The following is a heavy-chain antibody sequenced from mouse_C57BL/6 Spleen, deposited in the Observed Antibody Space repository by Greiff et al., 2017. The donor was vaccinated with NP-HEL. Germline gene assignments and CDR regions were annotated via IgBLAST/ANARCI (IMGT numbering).Heavy chain of an antibody. CDR3: ARGYGSSYGGAY. J-gene: IGHJ3*01. D-gene: IGHD1-1*01. Sequence: QVQLQQSGAELVRPGTSVKVSCKASGYAFTNYLIEWVKQRPGQGLEWIGVINPGSGGTNYNEKFKGKATLTADKSSSTAYMQLSSLTSEDSAVYFGARGYGSSYGGAYWGQGTLVTVSA. V-gene: IGHV1-54*01. CDR2: INPGSGGT. CDR1: GYAFTNYL.